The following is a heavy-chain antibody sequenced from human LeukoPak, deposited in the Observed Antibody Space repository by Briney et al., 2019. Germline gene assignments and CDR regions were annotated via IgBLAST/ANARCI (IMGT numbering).Heavy chain of an antibody. CDR1: GGSISSYY. Sequence: PSETLSLTCTVSGGSISSYYWSWIRQPPGKGLEWIGYIYYSGSTNYNPSLKSRVTISVDTSKNQFSLKLSSVTAADTAVYYCHSRAFWSGYYIDYWGQGTPVTVSS. V-gene: IGHV4-59*01. J-gene: IGHJ4*02. D-gene: IGHD3-3*01. CDR3: HSRAFWSGYYIDY. CDR2: IYYSGST.